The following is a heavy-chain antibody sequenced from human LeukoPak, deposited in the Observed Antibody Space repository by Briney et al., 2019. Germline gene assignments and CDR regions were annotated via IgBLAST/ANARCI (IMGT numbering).Heavy chain of an antibody. CDR1: GYTFTSYG. V-gene: IGHV1-18*01. CDR3: ARTEYYDSSGYYYVGVPFDY. Sequence: ASVKVSCQASGYTFTSYGISWVRQAPGQGLEWMGWISACNGNTNYAQKLQGRVTMTTDTSTSTAYMELRSLRSDDTAVYYCARTEYYDSSGYYYVGVPFDYWGQGTLVTVSS. J-gene: IGHJ4*02. D-gene: IGHD3-22*01. CDR2: ISACNGNT.